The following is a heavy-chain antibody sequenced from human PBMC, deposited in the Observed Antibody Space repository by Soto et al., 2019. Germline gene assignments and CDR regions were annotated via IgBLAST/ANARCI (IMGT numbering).Heavy chain of an antibody. D-gene: IGHD4-17*01. CDR3: AREDYGGNSLYAFDI. Sequence: QLQLQESGSGLVKPSQTLSLTCAVSGGSISSGGYSWSWIRQPPGKGLEWIGYIYHSGSTYYNPSLKRRVTIAVDRSKNQFALKLSSVTDAATAVYYCAREDYGGNSLYAFDIWGQGTMVTVSS. CDR2: IYHSGST. V-gene: IGHV4-30-2*01. J-gene: IGHJ3*02. CDR1: GGSISSGGYS.